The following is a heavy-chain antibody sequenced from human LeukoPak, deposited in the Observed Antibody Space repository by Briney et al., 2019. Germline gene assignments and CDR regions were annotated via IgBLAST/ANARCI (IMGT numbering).Heavy chain of an antibody. J-gene: IGHJ1*01. V-gene: IGHV4-61*02. CDR2: IYTSGST. Sequence: SQTLPLTCTVSGGSISSGSYYWSWIRQPAGKGLEWIGRIYTSGSTNYNPSLKSRVTISVDTSKNQFSLKLSSVTAADTAVYYCASKSYDSSGYGYFQHWGQGTLVTVSS. CDR3: ASKSYDSSGYGYFQH. D-gene: IGHD3-22*01. CDR1: GGSISSGSYY.